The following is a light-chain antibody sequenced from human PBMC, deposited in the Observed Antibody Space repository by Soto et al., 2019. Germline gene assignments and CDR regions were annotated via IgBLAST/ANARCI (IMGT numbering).Light chain of an antibody. CDR3: QTWGTGIQV. J-gene: IGLJ3*02. CDR2: LNSDGSH. V-gene: IGLV4-69*01. Sequence: QSVLTQSPSASASLGASVRLTSTLSSGHDNYAIAWHQQQPEKGPRYLMKLNSDGSHSKGDGIPDRFSGSSSGAERYLTISNLQSEDEADYYCQTWGTGIQVFGGGTKLTVL. CDR1: SGHDNYA.